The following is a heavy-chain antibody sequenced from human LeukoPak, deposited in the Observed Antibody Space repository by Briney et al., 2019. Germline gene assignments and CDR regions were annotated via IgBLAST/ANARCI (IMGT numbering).Heavy chain of an antibody. J-gene: IGHJ4*02. Sequence: ASVKVSCKASGYTFTSYDINWVRQATGQGLEWMGWMNPNSGNTGYAQKFQGRVTMTRNTSISTAYMELSSLRSEDTAVYYCARVSSGYSSREFDYWGQGTLVTVSS. CDR1: GYTFTSYD. D-gene: IGHD6-13*01. CDR2: MNPNSGNT. CDR3: ARVSSGYSSREFDY. V-gene: IGHV1-8*01.